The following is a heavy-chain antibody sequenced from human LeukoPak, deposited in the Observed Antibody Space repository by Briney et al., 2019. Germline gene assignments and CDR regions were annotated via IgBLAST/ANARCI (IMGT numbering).Heavy chain of an antibody. J-gene: IGHJ4*02. Sequence: PGGSLRLSCAASGFTFSSYSMNWVRQAPGKGLEWVSYISSSSSTIYYADSVKGRFTISRDNAKNPLYLQMNSLRAEDTAVYYCARGPDYGSGAYWGQGTLVTVSS. CDR3: ARGPDYGSGAY. CDR2: ISSSSSTI. CDR1: GFTFSSYS. D-gene: IGHD3-10*01. V-gene: IGHV3-48*01.